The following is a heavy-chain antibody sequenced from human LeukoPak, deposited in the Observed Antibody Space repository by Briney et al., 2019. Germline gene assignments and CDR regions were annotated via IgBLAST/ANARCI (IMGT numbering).Heavy chain of an antibody. CDR3: ARVDYDSSGPSGDY. CDR1: GFTFSSYW. J-gene: IGHJ4*02. CDR2: INSDGRGT. V-gene: IGHV3-74*01. Sequence: GGSLRLSCAASGFTFSSYWMHWVRHAPGKGRVWVSRINSDGRGTIYADSVKGRFTISRDNAKNTLYLQMNSLRAEDTAVYYCARVDYDSSGPSGDYWGQGTLVTVSS. D-gene: IGHD3-22*01.